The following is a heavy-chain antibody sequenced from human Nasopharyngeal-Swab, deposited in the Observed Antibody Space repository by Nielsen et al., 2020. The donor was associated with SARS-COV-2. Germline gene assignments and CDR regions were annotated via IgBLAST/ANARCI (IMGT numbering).Heavy chain of an antibody. CDR3: ARDSDSGWYGASSFEY. CDR2: IKQDGSDK. J-gene: IGHJ4*02. CDR1: GFTFSIYW. D-gene: IGHD6-19*01. Sequence: GGSRRLSCAASGFTFSIYWVSWVRPAEGKGLEWVANIKQDGSDKYYVDSVKGRFTISRDNAKNSLYLQMNSLRVEDTAVFYCARDSDSGWYGASSFEYWGQGTLVTVSS. V-gene: IGHV3-7*04.